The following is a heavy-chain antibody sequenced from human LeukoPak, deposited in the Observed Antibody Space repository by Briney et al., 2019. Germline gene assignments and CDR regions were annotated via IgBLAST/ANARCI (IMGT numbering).Heavy chain of an antibody. CDR3: ARDSSMIWDAFDI. Sequence: SQTLSLTCTVSGGSISSGDCYWSWIRQPPGKGLEWIGYIYYSGSSSYNPSLKSRVTISVDTSKNQFSLKLSSVTAADTAVYYCARDSSMIWDAFDIWGQGTMVTVSS. J-gene: IGHJ3*02. D-gene: IGHD3/OR15-3a*01. V-gene: IGHV4-30-4*08. CDR2: IYYSGSS. CDR1: GGSISSGDCY.